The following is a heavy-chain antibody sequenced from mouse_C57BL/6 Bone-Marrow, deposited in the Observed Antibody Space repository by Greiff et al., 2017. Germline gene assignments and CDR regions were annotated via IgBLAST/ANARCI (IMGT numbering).Heavy chain of an antibody. V-gene: IGHV5-9*01. CDR2: ISGGGGNT. CDR1: GFTFSSYT. Sequence: EVKLEESGGGLVKPGGSLKLSCAASGFTFSSYTMSWVRQTPEKRLQWVAAISGGGGNTYYPDSVKGRFTISKDNDKNILYLQMNSLRSEDTALYYCSRQVTTVLATKYFDVWGTGTTVTVSS. J-gene: IGHJ1*03. D-gene: IGHD1-1*01. CDR3: SRQVTTVLATKYFDV.